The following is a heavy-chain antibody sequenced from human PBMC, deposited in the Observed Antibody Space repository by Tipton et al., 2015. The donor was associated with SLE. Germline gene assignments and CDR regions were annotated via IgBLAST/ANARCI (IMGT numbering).Heavy chain of an antibody. V-gene: IGHV4-39*07. J-gene: IGHJ4*02. CDR3: ARDLWGTQATEY. D-gene: IGHD3-16*01. CDR1: DGSISSSSYY. CDR2: IYYSGTT. Sequence: TLSLTCTVSDGSISSSSYYWAWIRQPPGRGLEYIGSIYYSGTTNFNPSLKSRVTISVDTSKNQFSLKLSSVTAADTAVYYCARDLWGTQATEYWGQGTLVTVSS.